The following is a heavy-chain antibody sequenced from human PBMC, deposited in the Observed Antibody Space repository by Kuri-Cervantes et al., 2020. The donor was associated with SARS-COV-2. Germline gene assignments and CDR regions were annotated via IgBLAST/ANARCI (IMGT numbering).Heavy chain of an antibody. CDR3: ARTPPSDYMGDDY. Sequence: SVKVSCKASGGTFSSYAISWVRQAPGQGLEWIGGIIPIFGTANYAQKFQGRVTITADESTSTAYMELSSLRSEDTAVYYCARTPPSDYMGDDYWGQGTLVTVSS. CDR2: IIPIFGTA. V-gene: IGHV1-69*13. D-gene: IGHD3-16*01. CDR1: GGTFSSYA. J-gene: IGHJ4*02.